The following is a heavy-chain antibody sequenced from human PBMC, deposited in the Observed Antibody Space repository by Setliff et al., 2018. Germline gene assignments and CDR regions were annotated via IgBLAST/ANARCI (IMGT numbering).Heavy chain of an antibody. D-gene: IGHD5-18*01. J-gene: IGHJ6*03. CDR1: GGSISSGDHY. CDR3: ARDNVDTAMGLSYYYYYYMDV. Sequence: ASETLSLTCTVSGGSISSGDHYWSWIRQPAGKGLEWIGRIHASGSTNYNPSLKSRVTISVDTSKNQFSLKLTSVTAADTAVYYCARDNVDTAMGLSYYYYYYMDVWGKGTTVTVSS. CDR2: IHASGST. V-gene: IGHV4-61*02.